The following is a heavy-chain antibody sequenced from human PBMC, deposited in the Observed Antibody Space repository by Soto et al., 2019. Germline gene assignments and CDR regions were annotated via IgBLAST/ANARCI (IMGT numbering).Heavy chain of an antibody. V-gene: IGHV3-23*01. CDR2: ISGSGGST. CDR1: GFTFSSYA. J-gene: IGHJ4*02. Sequence: GGSLRLSCAASGFTFSSYAMSWVRQAPGKGLEWVSAISGSGGSTYYADSVKGRFTISRDNSKNTLYLQMNSLRAEDTAVYYCAKGGYSSGWYGLFDYWGQGTLVTVSS. CDR3: AKGGYSSGWYGLFDY. D-gene: IGHD6-19*01.